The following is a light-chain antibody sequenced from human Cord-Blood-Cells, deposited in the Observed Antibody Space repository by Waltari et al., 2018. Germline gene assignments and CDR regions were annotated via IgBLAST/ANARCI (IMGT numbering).Light chain of an antibody. J-gene: IGLJ3*02. CDR3: SSYTSSSTPWV. V-gene: IGLV2-14*01. CDR2: DVS. Sequence: QSALTQPASVSGSPGQSITISSTGTSSDVGGYNYVSWYQQTQGKAPKLMIYDVSNRPSGVSNRFSGSKSGNTASLTISGLQADDEADYYCSSYTSSSTPWVFGGGTKLTVL. CDR1: SSDVGGYNY.